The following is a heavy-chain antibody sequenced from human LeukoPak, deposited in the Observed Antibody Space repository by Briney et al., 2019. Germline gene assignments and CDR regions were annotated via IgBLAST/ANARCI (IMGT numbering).Heavy chain of an antibody. CDR2: INPSGGST. D-gene: IGHD2-2*01. Sequence: GASVKVSCKASGYTFTSYYMHWVRQAPGQGLEWMGIINPSGGSTSYAQKFQGRVTMTRDTSTSTVYMELSSLRSEDTAVYYCARAGVVVPAAILWFDPWGQGTLVTVSS. V-gene: IGHV1-46*01. J-gene: IGHJ5*02. CDR3: ARAGVVVPAAILWFDP. CDR1: GYTFTSYY.